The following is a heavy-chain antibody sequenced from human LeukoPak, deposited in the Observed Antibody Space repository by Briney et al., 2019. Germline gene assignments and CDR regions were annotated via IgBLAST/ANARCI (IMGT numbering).Heavy chain of an antibody. CDR1: GFTFSNAW. CDR3: TTASYVDTAMVYGMDV. J-gene: IGHJ6*02. V-gene: IGHV3-15*01. Sequence: GGSLRLSCAASGFTFSNAWMSWVRQAPGKGVEWVGRIKSKTDGGTTDYAAPVKGRFTISRDDSKNTLYLQMNSLKTEDTAVYYCTTASYVDTAMVYGMDVWGQGPTVTVS. D-gene: IGHD5-18*01. CDR2: IKSKTDGGTT.